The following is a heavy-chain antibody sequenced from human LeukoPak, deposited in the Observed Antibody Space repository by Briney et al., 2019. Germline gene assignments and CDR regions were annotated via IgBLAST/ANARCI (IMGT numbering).Heavy chain of an antibody. J-gene: IGHJ5*02. CDR2: ISSSSSTI. V-gene: IGHV3-48*01. CDR3: ARDTDYWFDP. Sequence: PGGSLRLSCAASGFTFSSYSMNWVRQAPGKGLEWVSYISSSSSTIYYADSVKGRFTISRDNAKNSLYLQMNSLRAEDTAVYYCARDTDYWFDPWGQGTLVTVSS. CDR1: GFTFSSYS. D-gene: IGHD4-11*01.